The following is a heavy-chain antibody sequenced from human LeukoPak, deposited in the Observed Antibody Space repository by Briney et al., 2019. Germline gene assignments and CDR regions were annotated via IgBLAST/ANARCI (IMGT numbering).Heavy chain of an antibody. Sequence: ASVRVSYNASKRSYNSDVITWVRQAPGHGLGWMGRRIPILKVAMSAQKWQGRVTITADKSTNTAHKELSSLRSEETAVYYCTREGVYSPDGSGYHRDAFDIWGQGTVVTVSS. CDR2: RIPILKVA. CDR1: KRSYNSDV. CDR3: TREGVYSPDGSGYHRDAFDI. V-gene: IGHV1-69*04. D-gene: IGHD3-22*01. J-gene: IGHJ3*02.